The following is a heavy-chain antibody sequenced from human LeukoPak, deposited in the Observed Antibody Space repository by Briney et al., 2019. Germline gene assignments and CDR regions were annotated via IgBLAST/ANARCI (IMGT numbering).Heavy chain of an antibody. V-gene: IGHV3-48*03. CDR2: ISSSGSTI. CDR1: GFTFRSYE. CDR3: ARQLGEIEYYYYYMDV. D-gene: IGHD1-1*01. Sequence: PGGSLRLSCAASGFTFRSYEMNWVRQAPGKGLEWVSYISSSGSTIYYADSVKGRFTISRDNAKNSLYLQMNSLRAEDTAVYYCARQLGEIEYYYYYMDVWGKGTTVTVSS. J-gene: IGHJ6*03.